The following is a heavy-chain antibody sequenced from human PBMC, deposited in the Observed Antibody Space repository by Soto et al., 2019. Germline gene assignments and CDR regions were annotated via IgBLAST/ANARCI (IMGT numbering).Heavy chain of an antibody. CDR1: GGSISSSSY. CDR3: RRSSRYSTDV. CDR2: IYSIGST. J-gene: IGHJ6*02. D-gene: IGHD6-13*01. V-gene: IGHV4-39*01. Sequence: QLQLQESGPGLVKPSETLSLTCTVSGGSISSSSYWGWIRQPPGKGLEGIGSIYSIGSTYYNPSRKSRVTISVDTSKNQFSLKLSSVTAADTAVYYCRRSSRYSTDVWGQGTTVTVSS.